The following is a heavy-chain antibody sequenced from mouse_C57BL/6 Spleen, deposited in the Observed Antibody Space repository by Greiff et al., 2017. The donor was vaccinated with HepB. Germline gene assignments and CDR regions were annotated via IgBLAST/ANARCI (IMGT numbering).Heavy chain of an antibody. CDR1: GFNIKDYY. CDR3: ARGYDYDKRYFDV. V-gene: IGHV14-2*01. D-gene: IGHD2-4*01. CDR2: IDPEDGET. Sequence: EVQLQESGAELVKPGASVKLSCTASGFNIKDYYMHWVKQRTEQGLEWIGRIDPEDGETQYAPKFQGKTTITADTSSNTAYLQLSSLTSEDTAVYYWARGYDYDKRYFDVWGTGTTVTVAS. J-gene: IGHJ1*03.